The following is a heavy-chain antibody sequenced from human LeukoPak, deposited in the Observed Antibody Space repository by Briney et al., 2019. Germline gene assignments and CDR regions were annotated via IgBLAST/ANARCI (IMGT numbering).Heavy chain of an antibody. CDR1: GYTFTSYA. J-gene: IGHJ4*02. D-gene: IGHD3-16*01. V-gene: IGHV1-3*01. CDR3: ARGSRSVRGLSPSYPSDY. CDR2: INAGNGNT. Sequence: PGASVKVSCKASGYTFTSYAMHWVRQAPGQRLEWMGWINAGNGNTKYSQKFQGRVTITRDTSASTAYMELSSLRSEDTAVYYCARGSRSVRGLSPSYPSDYWGQGTLVTVSS.